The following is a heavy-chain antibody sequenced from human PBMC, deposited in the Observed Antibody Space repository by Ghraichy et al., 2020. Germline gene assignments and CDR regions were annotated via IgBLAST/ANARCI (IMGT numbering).Heavy chain of an antibody. CDR2: IRNDGLNT. J-gene: IGHJ4*02. D-gene: IGHD1-7*01. V-gene: IGHV3-23*01. CDR3: VTDVGGTRMFEY. Sequence: GGSLRLSCAASGLDFGYYGMSWVRQAPGKGLEWVSTIRNDGLNTHYIDSVNGRFTISRDNSKNTLSLQMSSLRAEDTAVYYCVTDVGGTRMFEYWGQGTPVTVSS. CDR1: GLDFGYYG.